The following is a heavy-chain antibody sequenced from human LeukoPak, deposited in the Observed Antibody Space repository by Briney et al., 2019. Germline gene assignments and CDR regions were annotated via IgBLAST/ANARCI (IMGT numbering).Heavy chain of an antibody. V-gene: IGHV4-59*01. CDR2: IYYSGST. J-gene: IGHJ5*02. CDR1: GGSISSYY. D-gene: IGHD3-10*01. CDR3: VRGSERSLSGTYYYGSGNWFDP. Sequence: PSETLSLTCTVSGGSISSYYWSWIRQPPGKGLEWIGYIYYSGSTNYNPSLKSRVTISVDTSKNQFSLKLSSVTAADTAVYYCVRGSERSLSGTYYYGSGNWFDPWGQGTLVTVSS.